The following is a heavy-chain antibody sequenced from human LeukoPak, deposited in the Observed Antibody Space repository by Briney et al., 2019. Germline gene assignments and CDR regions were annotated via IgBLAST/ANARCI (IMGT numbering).Heavy chain of an antibody. D-gene: IGHD1-26*01. CDR3: ARDKIVGPTNFDS. J-gene: IGHJ4*02. CDR1: GFTFSNYW. V-gene: IGHV3-7*01. Sequence: GGSLRLSCTASGFTFSNYWMSWVRQTPGKGPEWVANIKQDGNEIYYVDSVKGRFTISRDNAKNSLYLQMNSLRAEDTAVYYCARDKIVGPTNFDSWGQGTLVTVSS. CDR2: IKQDGNEI.